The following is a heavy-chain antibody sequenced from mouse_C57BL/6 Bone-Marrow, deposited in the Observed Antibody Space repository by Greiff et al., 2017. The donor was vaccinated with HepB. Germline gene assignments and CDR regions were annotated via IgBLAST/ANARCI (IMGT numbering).Heavy chain of an antibody. V-gene: IGHV1-62-2*01. D-gene: IGHD2-5*01. CDR3: ARHEAYYSNYGAWFAY. CDR1: GYTFTEYT. CDR2: FYPGRGSI. J-gene: IGHJ3*01. Sequence: QVQLQQSGAELVKPGASVKLSCKASGYTFTEYTIHWVKPRSGQGLEWIGWFYPGRGSIKYNEKFKDKATLTADKSSVTVYMELSRLTSEDSAVYFCARHEAYYSNYGAWFAYWGQGTLVTVSA.